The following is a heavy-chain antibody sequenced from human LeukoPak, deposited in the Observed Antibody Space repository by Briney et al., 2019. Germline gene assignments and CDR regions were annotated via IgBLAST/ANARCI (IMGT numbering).Heavy chain of an antibody. CDR1: GFTFSSYS. V-gene: IGHV3-21*01. CDR3: ARVGYDFWSGHSKLDY. D-gene: IGHD3-3*01. CDR2: ISSSSSYI. Sequence: GGSLRLSCAASGFTFSSYSMNWVRQAPGKGLEWVSSISSSSSYIYYADSVKGRFTISRDNAKNSLYLQMNSLRAEDTAVYYCARVGYDFWSGHSKLDYWGQGTLVTVSS. J-gene: IGHJ4*02.